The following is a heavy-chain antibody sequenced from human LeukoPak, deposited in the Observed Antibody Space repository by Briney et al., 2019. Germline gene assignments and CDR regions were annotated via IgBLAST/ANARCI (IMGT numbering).Heavy chain of an antibody. CDR1: GGSISSSSYY. Sequence: PSETLSLTCTVSGGSISSSSYYWGWIRQPPGKGLEWIGRIYYSGSTYYNPSLKSRVTRSVDTSKNQFSLKLSAVTAADTAVYYCASYYDILTGFDYWGQRTLVTVS. CDR3: ASYYDILTGFDY. J-gene: IGHJ4*02. D-gene: IGHD3-9*01. CDR2: IYYSGST. V-gene: IGHV4-39*01.